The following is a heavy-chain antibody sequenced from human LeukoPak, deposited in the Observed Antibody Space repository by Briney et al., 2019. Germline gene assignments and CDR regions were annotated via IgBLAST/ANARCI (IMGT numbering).Heavy chain of an antibody. CDR2: INHSGST. CDR1: GGSFSGYY. D-gene: IGHD4-17*01. CDR3: ARAEDDYGDYYFDY. J-gene: IGHJ4*02. Sequence: SETLSLTCAVYGGSFSGYYWSWIRQPPGKGLEWIGEINHSGSTNYNPSLKSRVTISVDTSKNQLSLKLSSVTAADTAVYYCARAEDDYGDYYFDYWGQGTLVTVSS. V-gene: IGHV4-34*01.